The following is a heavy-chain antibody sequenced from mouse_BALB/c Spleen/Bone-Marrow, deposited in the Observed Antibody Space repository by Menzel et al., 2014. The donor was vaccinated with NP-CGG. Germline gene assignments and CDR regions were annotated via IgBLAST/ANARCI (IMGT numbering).Heavy chain of an antibody. J-gene: IGHJ2*01. CDR2: IWAGGST. V-gene: IGHV2-9*02. CDR1: GFPLTTYG. CDR3: ARAHYDYVLFDY. Sequence: QVQLQQSGPGLVAPSQSLSITCTVSGFPLTTYGVHWVRQPPGKGLEWLGVIWAGGSTNYNSALMSRLSISKDNSKSQVFLKMNSLQTDDTAMYYCARAHYDYVLFDYWGQGTTLTVSS. D-gene: IGHD2-4*01.